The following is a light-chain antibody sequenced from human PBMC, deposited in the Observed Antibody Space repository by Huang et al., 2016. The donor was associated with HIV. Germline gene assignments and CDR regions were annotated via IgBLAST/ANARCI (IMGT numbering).Light chain of an antibody. V-gene: IGKV3-11*01. CDR1: QSGRSY. J-gene: IGKJ1*01. Sequence: EIVLTQSPAPLSLSPGERATLSCRASQSGRSYLAWYQQKPGQAPRLVISDTSNRAAGIPARFSGSGSGTDFTLTISSLEPEDFAVYYCQQRGIWHWPFGQGTKVEIK. CDR3: QQRGIWHWP. CDR2: DTS.